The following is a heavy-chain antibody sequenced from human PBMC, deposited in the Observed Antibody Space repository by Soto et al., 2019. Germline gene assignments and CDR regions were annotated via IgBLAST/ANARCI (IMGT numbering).Heavy chain of an antibody. CDR2: IYYSGST. CDR1: GGSITSGGYC. Sequence: QVQLQESGPGLVKPSQTLSLTCTGSGGSITSGGYCWTWIRQHPVKGLEWMGHIYYSGSTSYNPSLKSRVTLSIDTSKNQFSLKLTSVTAADTAVYYCARDGDYFGSGSPPLLSKWGQGTLVTVSS. V-gene: IGHV4-31*03. D-gene: IGHD3-10*01. J-gene: IGHJ4*02. CDR3: ARDGDYFGSGSPPLLSK.